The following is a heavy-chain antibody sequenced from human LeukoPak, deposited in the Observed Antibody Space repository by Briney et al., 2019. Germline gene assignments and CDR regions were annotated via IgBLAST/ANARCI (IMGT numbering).Heavy chain of an antibody. D-gene: IGHD3-10*01. Sequence: SETLSLTCTVSGGSISSYHWSWIRQPPGKGLEWIGYIYYSGSTNYNPSLKSRVTISVDTSKNQFSLKLSSVTAADTAVYYCARSHLSITPFDIWGQGTMVTVSS. CDR3: ARSHLSITPFDI. J-gene: IGHJ3*02. CDR1: GGSISSYH. CDR2: IYYSGST. V-gene: IGHV4-59*01.